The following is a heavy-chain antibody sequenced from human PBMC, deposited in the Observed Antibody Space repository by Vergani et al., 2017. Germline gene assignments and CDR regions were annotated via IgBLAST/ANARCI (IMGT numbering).Heavy chain of an antibody. J-gene: IGHJ4*02. CDR2: ISGSGGST. CDR1: GFTFSSYA. Sequence: EVQLLESGGGLVQPGGSLRLSCAASGFTFSSYAMSWVRQAPGKGLEWVSAISGSGGSTSYADSVKGRFTSSRDNSKNTLYLQMNSLRAEDTAVYYCAKALFGGVIVNSFDYWGQGTLVTVSS. D-gene: IGHD3-16*02. CDR3: AKALFGGVIVNSFDY. V-gene: IGHV3-23*01.